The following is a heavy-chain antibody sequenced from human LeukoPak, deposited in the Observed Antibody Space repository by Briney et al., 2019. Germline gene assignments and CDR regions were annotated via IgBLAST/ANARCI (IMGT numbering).Heavy chain of an antibody. CDR1: GFTFSSYW. D-gene: IGHD3-9*01. V-gene: IGHV3-74*01. J-gene: IGHJ4*02. CDR2: INTDGSST. Sequence: PGGSLRLSCAASGFTFSSYWMHWVRQAPGKGLVWVSRINTDGSSTSYADSVKGRFTISRDNAKNTLYLQMNSLRAEDTAVYYCARDHYNILTGYFSYWGQGTLVAVSS. CDR3: ARDHYNILTGYFSY.